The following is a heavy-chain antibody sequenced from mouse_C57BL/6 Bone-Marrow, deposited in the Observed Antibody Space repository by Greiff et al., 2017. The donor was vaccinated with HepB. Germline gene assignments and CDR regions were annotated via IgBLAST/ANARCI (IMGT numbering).Heavy chain of an antibody. V-gene: IGHV1-64*01. CDR1: GYTFTSYW. CDR3: ARDYYGSSPYWYFDV. Sequence: QVQLQQPGAELVKPGASVKLSCKASGYTFTSYWMHWVKQRPGQGLEWIGMIHPNSGSTNYNEKFKSKATLTVDKSSSTAYMQLRSLTSEDSAVYYCARDYYGSSPYWYFDVWGTGTTVTVSS. CDR2: IHPNSGST. J-gene: IGHJ1*03. D-gene: IGHD1-1*01.